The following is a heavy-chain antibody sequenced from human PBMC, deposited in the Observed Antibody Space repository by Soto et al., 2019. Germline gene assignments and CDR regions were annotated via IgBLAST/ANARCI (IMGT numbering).Heavy chain of an antibody. V-gene: IGHV3-23*01. Sequence: GGLSLSRSSSGFTFSIYAMSWVLQAPGKGLEWVSAISGSGGSTYYAYSVKGRFTISRDNSKNTLYLQMNSLRAEDTAVYYCAKDPRLLMVYAQDFDYWGQGTLVTVSS. CDR1: GFTFSIYA. D-gene: IGHD2-8*01. CDR3: AKDPRLLMVYAQDFDY. J-gene: IGHJ4*02. CDR2: ISGSGGST.